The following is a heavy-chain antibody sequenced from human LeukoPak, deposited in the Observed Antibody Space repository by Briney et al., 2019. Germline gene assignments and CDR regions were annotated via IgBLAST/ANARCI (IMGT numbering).Heavy chain of an antibody. D-gene: IGHD1-1*01. J-gene: IGHJ3*02. V-gene: IGHV4-4*07. Sequence: RPSETLSLTCTVSGVSISTYYWNWLRQPAGKGLEWIGRIYTSGSTNYNASLKSRVTLSLDTSKNQFSLKLTSVTAADTAVYYCARWITTQGTFDIWAQGTMVTVSS. CDR1: GVSISTYY. CDR2: IYTSGST. CDR3: ARWITTQGTFDI.